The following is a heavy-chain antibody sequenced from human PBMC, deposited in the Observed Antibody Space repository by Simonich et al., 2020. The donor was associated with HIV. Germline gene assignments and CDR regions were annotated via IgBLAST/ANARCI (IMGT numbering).Heavy chain of an antibody. CDR1: GDSISSWTSY. V-gene: IGHV4-39*01. CDR3: ARHQTGADAFDI. D-gene: IGHD1-1*01. CDR2: IKYIGSS. Sequence: QLQVQESGPGLVKPSETLSLTCIVFGDSISSWTSYWGWIRQPPGKGLECIGNIKYIGSSDYNPSLKSRVTLSVDTSKNQFSLKLTSVTAADTAMYYCARHQTGADAFDIWGQGTMVAVSS. J-gene: IGHJ3*02.